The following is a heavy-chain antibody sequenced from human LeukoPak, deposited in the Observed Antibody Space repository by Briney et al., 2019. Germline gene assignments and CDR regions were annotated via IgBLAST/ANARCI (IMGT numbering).Heavy chain of an antibody. V-gene: IGHV3-9*01. CDR2: ISWNSGSI. J-gene: IGHJ4*02. Sequence: GGSLRLSCAASGFTFDDYAMHWVRQAPGKGLEWVSGISWNSGSIGYADSVKGRFTISRDNAKNSLYLQMNSLRAEDTAVYYCASMSPPHLTMASDYWGQGTLVTVSS. CDR1: GFTFDDYA. CDR3: ASMSPPHLTMASDY. D-gene: IGHD3-10*01.